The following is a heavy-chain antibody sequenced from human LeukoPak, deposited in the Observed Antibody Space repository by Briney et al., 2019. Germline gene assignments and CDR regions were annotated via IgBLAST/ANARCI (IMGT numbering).Heavy chain of an antibody. Sequence: GGSLRLSCAASGFTFSGQWMHWVRQGPEKGLVWVSRINGDGSSTVYADFVKGRFTISRDNARNTLSLQMNSLRIEDTAIYYCVKGAPFDYWGQGTLVAASS. V-gene: IGHV3-74*01. CDR2: INGDGSST. D-gene: IGHD4/OR15-4a*01. J-gene: IGHJ4*02. CDR1: GFTFSGQW. CDR3: VKGAPFDY.